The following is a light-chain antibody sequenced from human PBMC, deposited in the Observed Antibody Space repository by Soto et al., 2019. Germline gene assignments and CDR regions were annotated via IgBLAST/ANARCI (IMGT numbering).Light chain of an antibody. CDR1: SGHSSYA. CDR3: QTWGPGIVV. J-gene: IGLJ2*01. Sequence: QTVVTQSPSASAFLGASVKLTCSLNSGHSSYAIAWHQQQPEKGPRYLMKVNSDGSHTKGDGIPDRFSGSSSGAERYLTISSLQYEDEADYYCQTWGPGIVVFGGGTKVTVL. V-gene: IGLV4-69*01. CDR2: VNSDGSH.